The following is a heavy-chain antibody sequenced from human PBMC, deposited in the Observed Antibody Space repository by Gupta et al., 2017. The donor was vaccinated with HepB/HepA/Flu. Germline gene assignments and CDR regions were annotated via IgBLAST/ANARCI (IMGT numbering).Heavy chain of an antibody. J-gene: IGHJ2*01. CDR3: ARDTGTGERGYLDL. Sequence: QVQLQESGPGLVKPSQTLSLTCTVSGGSISSDDYYWSWIRQHPGKGLEWIGYIYYSGSNYYNPARKSRVTISVETAKKQFSLKLSSVTAAGTAVYYCARDTGTGERGYLDLGGRGTMVTVYS. D-gene: IGHD7-27*01. CDR1: GGSISSDDYY. CDR2: IYYSGSN. V-gene: IGHV4-31*03.